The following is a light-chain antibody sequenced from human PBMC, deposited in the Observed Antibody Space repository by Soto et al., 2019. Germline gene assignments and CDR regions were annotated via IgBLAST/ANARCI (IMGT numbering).Light chain of an antibody. J-gene: IGKJ1*01. Sequence: DIVMTQSPLSLPVTPGEPASSSCRSSESLLHSNGYNYLDWYLQKPGQSPQLLIYLGSNRASGVPDRFSGSGSGTDFTLKISRVEAEDVGVYYCMQPLQSWTFAQGTKV. V-gene: IGKV2-28*01. CDR3: MQPLQSWT. CDR1: ESLLHSNGYNY. CDR2: LGS.